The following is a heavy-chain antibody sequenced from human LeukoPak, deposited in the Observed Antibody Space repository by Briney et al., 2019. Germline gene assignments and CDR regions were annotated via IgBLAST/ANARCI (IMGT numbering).Heavy chain of an antibody. CDR1: GGSIISYY. Sequence: SETLSLTCTVSGGSIISYYWSWIRQPPGKGLEWIGYIYYTGSTNYSPSLESRVSISIDTSNNQFSLSLTSVTAADTAVYYCARQNRGFLGAFEIWGQGAMVTVSS. CDR3: ARQNRGFLGAFEI. D-gene: IGHD1-26*01. V-gene: IGHV4-59*01. J-gene: IGHJ3*02. CDR2: IYYTGST.